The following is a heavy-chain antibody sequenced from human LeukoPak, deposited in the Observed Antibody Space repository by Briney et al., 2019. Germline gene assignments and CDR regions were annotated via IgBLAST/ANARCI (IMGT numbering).Heavy chain of an antibody. V-gene: IGHV4-39*07. Sequence: SETLSLTCIVSGGSISSSIYYWAWVRQPPGKGLEWIGSIYYSGSTYYNPSLKSRVTISVDTSKNQFSLKLSSVTAADTAVYYCARDLFLATPPGYMVRGVKPDATDYWGQGTLVTVSS. CDR3: ARDLFLATPPGYMVRGVKPDATDY. J-gene: IGHJ4*02. D-gene: IGHD3-10*01. CDR2: IYYSGST. CDR1: GGSISSSIYY.